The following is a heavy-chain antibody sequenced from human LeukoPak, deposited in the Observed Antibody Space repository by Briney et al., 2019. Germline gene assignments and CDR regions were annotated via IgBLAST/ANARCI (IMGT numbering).Heavy chain of an antibody. CDR3: ARVSAQTTVTTRGAFDI. D-gene: IGHD4-17*01. CDR2: IYYSGST. Sequence: SETLSLICTVSGGSISSYYWSWIRQPPGKGLEWIGYIYYSGSTNYNPSLKSRVTISVDTSKNQFSLKLSSVTAADTAVYYCARVSAQTTVTTRGAFDIWGQGTMVTVSS. J-gene: IGHJ3*02. CDR1: GGSISSYY. V-gene: IGHV4-59*01.